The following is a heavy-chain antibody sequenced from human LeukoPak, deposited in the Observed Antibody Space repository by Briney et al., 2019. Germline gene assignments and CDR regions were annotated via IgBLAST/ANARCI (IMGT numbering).Heavy chain of an antibody. CDR2: ISWNSGSI. J-gene: IGHJ4*02. V-gene: IGHV3-9*01. D-gene: IGHD6-19*01. CDR3: AKVVISSGWAPFDY. Sequence: PGGSLRLSCAASGFTFDDYAMNWVRQAPGKGLEWVSGISWNSGSIGYADSVKGRFTISRDNAKNSLYLQMNSLRAEDTALYYCAKVVISSGWAPFDYWGQGTLVTVSS. CDR1: GFTFDDYA.